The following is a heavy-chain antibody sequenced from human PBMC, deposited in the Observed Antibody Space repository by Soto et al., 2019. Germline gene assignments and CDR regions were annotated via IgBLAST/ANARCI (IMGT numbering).Heavy chain of an antibody. CDR2: INPNSGGT. Sequence: ASVKGSCKASGYTFTVYYMHWVRQAPGQGLEWMGWINPNSGGTNYAQKFQGWVTMTRDTSISTAYMELSRLRSDDTAVYYCARGPYSRSPFSHYYGMDVWGQGTTVTVSS. J-gene: IGHJ6*02. CDR1: GYTFTVYY. V-gene: IGHV1-2*04. D-gene: IGHD6-13*01. CDR3: ARGPYSRSPFSHYYGMDV.